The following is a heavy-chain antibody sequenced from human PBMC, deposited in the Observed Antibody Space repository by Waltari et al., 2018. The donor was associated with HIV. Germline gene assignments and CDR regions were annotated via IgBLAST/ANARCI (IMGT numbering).Heavy chain of an antibody. Sequence: QVQLQESGPGLVKPSETLSLTCTASGVSISGYYWSWLRQPPGVGLEWIGYVSDIGRTTSTPALKCRLTMSLDPSPNPVSRQLTSVIAADTAVYYCARSWFGESGPRGAFDIWGRGTMVTVSS. CDR3: ARSWFGESGPRGAFDI. CDR1: GVSISGYY. CDR2: VSDIGRT. J-gene: IGHJ3*02. V-gene: IGHV4-59*01. D-gene: IGHD3-10*01.